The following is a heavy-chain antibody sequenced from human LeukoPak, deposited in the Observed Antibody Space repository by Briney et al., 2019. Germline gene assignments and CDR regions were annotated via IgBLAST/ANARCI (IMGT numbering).Heavy chain of an antibody. Sequence: PSETLSLTCTVSGGSISSYYWSWIRQPPGQGLEWIGYIYYSGSTNYNPSLKSRVTISVDTSKNQFSLTLSSVTAADTAVYYCASGGIVGASPRYYYYMDVWGKGTTVTVSS. CDR2: IYYSGST. J-gene: IGHJ6*03. D-gene: IGHD1-26*01. CDR3: ASGGIVGASPRYYYYMDV. V-gene: IGHV4-59*08. CDR1: GGSISSYY.